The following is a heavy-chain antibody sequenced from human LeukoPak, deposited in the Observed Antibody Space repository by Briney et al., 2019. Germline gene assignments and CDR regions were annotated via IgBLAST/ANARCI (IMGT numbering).Heavy chain of an antibody. J-gene: IGHJ4*02. CDR3: AKMQGYFDY. Sequence: GGSLRLSCAASRFTFSSYGMSWVRQGLGMGLEWVSAVTGGGDTTYYADSVRGRFTISRDNSKNTLYLQMNSLRAEDTAVYYCAKMQGYFDYWGQGTLVTVSS. V-gene: IGHV3-23*01. CDR2: VTGGGDTT. CDR1: RFTFSSYG.